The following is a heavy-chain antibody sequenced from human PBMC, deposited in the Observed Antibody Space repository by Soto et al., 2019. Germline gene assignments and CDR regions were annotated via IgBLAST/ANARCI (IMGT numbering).Heavy chain of an antibody. CDR3: AMVGVFSTSSTWFAP. CDR1: GYTFTSYS. J-gene: IGHJ5*02. CDR2: INAGNGTT. Sequence: QVQLVQSGAEVKKPGASVKVSCKASGYTFTSYSMHWVRQAPGQRLAWMGWINAGNGTTQYAQKFQGRVIITRDTSASTAYMELSSLRAADTAVYYCAMVGVFSTSSTWFAPWGKGTLVTVSS. V-gene: IGHV1-3*01. D-gene: IGHD6-6*01.